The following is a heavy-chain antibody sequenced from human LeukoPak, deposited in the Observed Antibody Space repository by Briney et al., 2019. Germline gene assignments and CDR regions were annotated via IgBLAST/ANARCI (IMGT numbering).Heavy chain of an antibody. D-gene: IGHD3-10*01. CDR1: GFTVSSNY. CDR3: AKGFAGGVNY. J-gene: IGHJ4*02. Sequence: GGSLRLSCAASGFTVSSNYMSWVRQAPGKGLEWVSSISGGVLSISGGSGSTYHADSVKGRFTISRDNSKNTLYVQMNSLRVDDTAIYYCAKGFAGGVNYWGQGTLVTVSS. CDR2: ISGGVLSISGGSGST. V-gene: IGHV3-23*01.